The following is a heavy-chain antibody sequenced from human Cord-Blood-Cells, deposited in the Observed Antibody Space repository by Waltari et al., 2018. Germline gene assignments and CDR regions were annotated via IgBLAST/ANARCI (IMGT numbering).Heavy chain of an antibody. CDR2: IIPIFGTA. D-gene: IGHD3-3*01. Sequence: QVQLVQSGAEVKKPGSSVKVSCKASGGTFSSYAISWVRQAPGHRLEWMGGIIPIFGTANYAQKFQGRVTITADESTSTAYMELSSLRSEDTAVYYCAREVQYYDFWSGYYYFDYWGQGTLVTVSS. CDR3: AREVQYYDFWSGYYYFDY. J-gene: IGHJ4*02. V-gene: IGHV1-69*01. CDR1: GGTFSSYA.